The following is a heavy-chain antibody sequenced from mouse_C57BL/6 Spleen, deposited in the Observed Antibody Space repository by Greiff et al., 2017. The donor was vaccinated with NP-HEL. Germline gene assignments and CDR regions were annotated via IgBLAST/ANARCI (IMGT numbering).Heavy chain of an antibody. V-gene: IGHV1-50*01. Sequence: VQLQQSGAELVKPGASVKLSCKASGYTFTSYWMQWVKQRPGQGLEWIGEIDPSDSYTNYNQKFKGKATLTVDTSSSTAYMQLSSLTSEDSAVYYCARWDYYGSVDYWGQGTTLTVSS. CDR2: IDPSDSYT. CDR3: ARWDYYGSVDY. CDR1: GYTFTSYW. J-gene: IGHJ2*01. D-gene: IGHD1-1*01.